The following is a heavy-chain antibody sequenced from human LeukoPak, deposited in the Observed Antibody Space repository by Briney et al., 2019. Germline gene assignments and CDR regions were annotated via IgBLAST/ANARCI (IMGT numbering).Heavy chain of an antibody. CDR1: GFTFSSYS. CDR3: ARDRVWTVLY. Sequence: GGSLGLSCAASGFTFSSYSMNWVRQAPGKGLEWVSYISSSSSTIYYADSVKGRFTISRDNAKNSLYLQMNSLRAEDTAVYYCARDRVWTVLYWGQGTLVTVSS. J-gene: IGHJ4*02. CDR2: ISSSSSTI. V-gene: IGHV3-48*01. D-gene: IGHD6-13*01.